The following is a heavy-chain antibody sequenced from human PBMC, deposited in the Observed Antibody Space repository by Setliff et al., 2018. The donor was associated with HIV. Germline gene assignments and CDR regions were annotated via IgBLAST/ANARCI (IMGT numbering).Heavy chain of an antibody. D-gene: IGHD3-22*01. Sequence: PSETLSLTCSVSGGSISSGNYYWGWTRQPAGKGLEWIGHTYTDGTIKYNPSLKNRLTISLDTSKNQFALKLNSVTAADTAVYYCASRVYYYDSSGYLREEGFDPWGQGTLVTVSS. CDR1: GGSISSGNYY. CDR3: ASRVYYYDSSGYLREEGFDP. J-gene: IGHJ5*02. CDR2: TYTDGTI. V-gene: IGHV4-61*09.